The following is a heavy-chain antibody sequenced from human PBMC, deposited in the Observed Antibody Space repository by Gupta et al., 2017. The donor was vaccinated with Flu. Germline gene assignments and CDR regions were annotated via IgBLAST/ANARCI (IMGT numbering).Heavy chain of an antibody. J-gene: IGHJ4*02. V-gene: IGHV3-48*03. Sequence: EVLLVESGGGLVQPGGALRPTCSPSGFPLSSYVMSWVRQAPGRGLEWVAFSSSSAVTYYGDPVRGRFTISRDNAKNSLYLQMSGLRDEDTAVYYCARGHWANWGQGTLVTVSS. CDR1: GFPLSSYV. CDR2: SSSSAVT. CDR3: ARGHWAN. D-gene: IGHD3-16*01.